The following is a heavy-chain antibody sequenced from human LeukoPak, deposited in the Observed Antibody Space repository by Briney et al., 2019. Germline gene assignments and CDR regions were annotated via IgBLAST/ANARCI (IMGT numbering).Heavy chain of an antibody. CDR2: ISYDGSNK. J-gene: IGHJ4*02. Sequence: GGSLRLSCAASGFTFSSCAMHWVRQAPGKGLEWVAVISYDGSNKYYADSVKGRFTISRDDSKNTAYLQMNSLKTEDTAVYYCTRDGYNFDYWGQGTLVTVSS. CDR1: GFTFSSCA. CDR3: TRDGYNFDY. D-gene: IGHD5-24*01. V-gene: IGHV3-30*04.